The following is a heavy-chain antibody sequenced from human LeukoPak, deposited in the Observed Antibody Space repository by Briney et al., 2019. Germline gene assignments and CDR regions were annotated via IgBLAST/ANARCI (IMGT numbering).Heavy chain of an antibody. CDR1: GFTFNRFA. V-gene: IGHV3-30-3*01. CDR2: ISFDGTTK. CDR3: ARPDYYDSIGYFDY. J-gene: IGHJ4*02. D-gene: IGHD3-22*01. Sequence: GGSLRLSCVASGFTFNRFALHWVRQAPGKGLEWVSMISFDGTTKDYADSVKGRFTISRDNSKNTLDLQMNSLKTDDTAVYYCARPDYYDSIGYFDYWGQGTLLTVSS.